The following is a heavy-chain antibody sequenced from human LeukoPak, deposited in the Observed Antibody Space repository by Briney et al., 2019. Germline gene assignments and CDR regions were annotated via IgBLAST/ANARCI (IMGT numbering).Heavy chain of an antibody. CDR1: GGSISSYY. J-gene: IGHJ4*02. CDR2: IYTSGST. CDR3: ARDGYSSSLFDY. D-gene: IGHD6-6*01. V-gene: IGHV4-4*07. Sequence: SETLSLTCTVSGGSISSYYWSWIRQTAGKGLEWIGRIYTSGSTNYNPSLKSRVTMSVDTSKNQFSLKLSSVTAADTAVYYCARDGYSSSLFDYWGQGTLVTVSS.